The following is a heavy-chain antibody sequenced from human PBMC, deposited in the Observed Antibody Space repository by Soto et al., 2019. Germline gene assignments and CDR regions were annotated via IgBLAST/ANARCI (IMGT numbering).Heavy chain of an antibody. D-gene: IGHD3-3*01. J-gene: IGHJ3*02. CDR1: VFTVSSNY. CDR2: IYSGGST. CDR3: ARHTYYDFWSGYFAFDI. V-gene: IGHV3-53*01. Sequence: GSLRLSCAASVFTVSSNYMSWVRQAPGKGLEWVSVIYSGGSTYYADSVKGRFTISRDNSKNTLYLQMNSLRAEDTAVYYCARHTYYDFWSGYFAFDIWGQGTMVTVSS.